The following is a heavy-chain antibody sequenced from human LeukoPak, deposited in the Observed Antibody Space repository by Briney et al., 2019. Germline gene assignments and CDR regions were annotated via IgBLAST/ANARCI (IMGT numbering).Heavy chain of an antibody. D-gene: IGHD6-19*01. Sequence: SETLSLTCTVSGGSISSRSFYWGWIRQPPGKGLEWMGSISDSGSTYYNPSLKSRVVISVDTSKDQFSLKLTSVTAADTAVYSCARHRDYGTGWYGFDYWGQGSLVTVSS. CDR2: ISDSGST. CDR1: GGSISSRSFY. V-gene: IGHV4-39*01. CDR3: ARHRDYGTGWYGFDY. J-gene: IGHJ4*02.